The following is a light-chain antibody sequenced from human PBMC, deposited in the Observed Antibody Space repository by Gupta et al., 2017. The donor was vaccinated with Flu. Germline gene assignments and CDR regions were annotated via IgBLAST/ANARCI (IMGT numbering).Light chain of an antibody. Sequence: PSSLSASVGDTITITCRTSHNIDNYSLCFQQAPGKAPIPLIYDTCRAPSGLPSRFRGSSYGTYFILTITVPPPDDFVIYCCHQDNGYPVTFGPGTKVDLE. CDR2: DTC. CDR3: HQDNGYPVT. V-gene: IGKV1-16*01. J-gene: IGKJ3*01. CDR1: HNIDNY.